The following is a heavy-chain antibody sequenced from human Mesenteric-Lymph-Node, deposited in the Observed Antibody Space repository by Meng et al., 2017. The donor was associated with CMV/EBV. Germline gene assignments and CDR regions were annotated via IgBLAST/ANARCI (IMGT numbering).Heavy chain of an antibody. CDR1: GGSFSAYN. CDR3: ARHQRWLKSEGGFNY. D-gene: IGHD4-23*01. J-gene: IGHJ4*02. V-gene: IGHV4-34*01. CDR2: INHSEST. Sequence: VELQQWAAGGLMPSEPLSLPSAVYGGSFSAYNWSWSRQTPGKGLGWIGEINHSESTNYNPSLKSRVTISVDTSKTQFSLKLSSVPAADTAVYYCARHQRWLKSEGGFNYWGQGTLVTVSS.